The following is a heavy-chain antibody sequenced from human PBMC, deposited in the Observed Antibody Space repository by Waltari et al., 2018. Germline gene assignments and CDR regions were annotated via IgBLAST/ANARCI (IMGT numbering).Heavy chain of an antibody. Sequence: QLVQSGAEVKKPGSSVIVSCKASGGTFNSFALSWVRQAPGQGLEWMGGTIPRFNTTTDARKFQGRITVTADESTSTAYMELNRLRSEDSALYYCATRIPSDHSGSFYYYGMDVWGQGTTVTVSS. CDR3: ATRIPSDHSGSFYYYGMDV. V-gene: IGHV1-69*13. CDR1: GGTFNSFA. J-gene: IGHJ6*02. D-gene: IGHD6-6*01. CDR2: TIPRFNTT.